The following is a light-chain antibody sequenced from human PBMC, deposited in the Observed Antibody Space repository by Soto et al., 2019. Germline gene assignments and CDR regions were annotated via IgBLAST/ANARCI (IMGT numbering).Light chain of an antibody. Sequence: QSALTQPPSASGSPGQSVTISCTGTSRDVGGYEYVSWYQQHPGKAPKLIIYHVTKRPSGVPDRFSASKSGNTASLTVSGLQAEDEADYYCASYAGSSFYVFGTGTKVTVL. J-gene: IGLJ1*01. CDR2: HVT. V-gene: IGLV2-8*01. CDR3: ASYAGSSFYV. CDR1: SRDVGGYEY.